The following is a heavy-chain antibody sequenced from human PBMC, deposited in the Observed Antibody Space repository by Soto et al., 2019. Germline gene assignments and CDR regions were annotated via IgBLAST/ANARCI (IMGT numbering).Heavy chain of an antibody. D-gene: IGHD7-27*01. CDR1: GYSISSGYY. Sequence: SETLSLTCAVSGYSISSGYYWGWIRQPPGRGPEWIASIYDSGSTYYNLSLKSRVTISLDTSKSQFSLKLSSVAAADTAMYYCAMRASGEPPYYFDSWGQRTLVTVSS. CDR3: AMRASGEPPYYFDS. CDR2: IYDSGST. J-gene: IGHJ4*02. V-gene: IGHV4-38-2*01.